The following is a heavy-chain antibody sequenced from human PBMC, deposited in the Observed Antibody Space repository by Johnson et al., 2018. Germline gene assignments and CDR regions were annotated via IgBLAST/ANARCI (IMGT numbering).Heavy chain of an antibody. CDR3: VKEGGGVKEPSFQH. J-gene: IGHJ1*01. Sequence: VQLVQSGGVVGEPGGSLRLSCAASGFTFDDYTMHWVRQTPGKGLEWVSFITWDGGVTPYADFVKGRFSISRENSKKSLSLQMNSLKTEDTALYYCVKEGGGVKEPSFQHWGQGTLVTVSS. D-gene: IGHD4-23*01. V-gene: IGHV3-43*01. CDR2: ITWDGGVT. CDR1: GFTFDDYT.